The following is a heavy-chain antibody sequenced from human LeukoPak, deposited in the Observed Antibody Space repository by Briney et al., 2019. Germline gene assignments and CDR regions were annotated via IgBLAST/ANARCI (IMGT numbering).Heavy chain of an antibody. CDR1: GYTFTSYD. Sequence: ASVKVSCKASGYTFTSYDINWVRQAPGQGLEWMGGIIPIFGTANYAQKFQGRVTITADKSTSTAYMELSSLRSEDTAVYYCAGADPYCSGGSCFDYWGQGTLVTVSS. D-gene: IGHD2-15*01. CDR3: AGADPYCSGGSCFDY. J-gene: IGHJ4*02. V-gene: IGHV1-69*06. CDR2: IIPIFGTA.